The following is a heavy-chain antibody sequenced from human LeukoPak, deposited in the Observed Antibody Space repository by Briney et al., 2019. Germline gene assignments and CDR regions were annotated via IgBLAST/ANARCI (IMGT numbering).Heavy chain of an antibody. D-gene: IGHD2-2*02. CDR3: ARDPVYCSSTSCYIHDYFDY. CDR2: IWYDGSNK. V-gene: IGHV3-33*01. CDR1: GFTFSSYG. Sequence: QSGGSLRLSCAASGFTFSSYGMHWVRQAPGKGLEWVADIWYDGSNKYYADPVKGRFTISRDNSKNTLYLQMNSLRAEDTAVYYCARDPVYCSSTSCYIHDYFDYWGQGTLVTVSS. J-gene: IGHJ4*02.